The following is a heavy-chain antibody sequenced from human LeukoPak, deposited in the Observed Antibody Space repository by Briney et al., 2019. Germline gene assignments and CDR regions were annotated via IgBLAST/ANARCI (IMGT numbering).Heavy chain of an antibody. J-gene: IGHJ4*02. D-gene: IGHD3-9*01. Sequence: GRSLRLSCAASGFTFSSYAMHWVRQAPGKGPEWVAVISYDGSNKYYADSVKGRFTISRDNSKNTLYLQMNSLRAEDTAVYYCAQAYDILTGYDYWGQGTLVTVSS. CDR1: GFTFSSYA. CDR3: AQAYDILTGYDY. V-gene: IGHV3-30*04. CDR2: ISYDGSNK.